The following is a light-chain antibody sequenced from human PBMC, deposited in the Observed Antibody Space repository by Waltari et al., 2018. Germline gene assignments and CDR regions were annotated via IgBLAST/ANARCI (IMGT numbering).Light chain of an antibody. CDR3: SSQSSNDVVL. V-gene: IGLV2-14*01. CDR2: DVS. J-gene: IGLJ2*01. Sequence: QSALTQPASVSGSPGQSVTIFCAGTSNDVGGYNSVSCYQEHPGQAPNVIIYDVSDRPSGVSDRFSGSKSGNTASLTISGLQAEDEADYYCSSQSSNDVVLFGGGTKLTVL. CDR1: SNDVGGYNS.